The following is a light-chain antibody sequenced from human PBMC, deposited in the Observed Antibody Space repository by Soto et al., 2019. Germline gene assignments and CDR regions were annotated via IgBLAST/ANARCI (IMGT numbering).Light chain of an antibody. V-gene: IGKV3-20*01. Sequence: EILLTQSPGTLSLYPGERATLSCRASQSVWSSFLAWYQQKPGQAPRLLIYGASSRATGIPDRFSGSGSGTDFTLTISRLEPEDFAVYYCQQYGSSQSFGQGTKVEIK. J-gene: IGKJ1*01. CDR2: GAS. CDR3: QQYGSSQS. CDR1: QSVWSSF.